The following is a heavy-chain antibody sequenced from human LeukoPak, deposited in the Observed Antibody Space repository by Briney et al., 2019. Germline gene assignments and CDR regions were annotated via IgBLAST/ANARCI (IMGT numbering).Heavy chain of an antibody. CDR1: GFTFSSYG. CDR2: IWSDGSNK. Sequence: PGGSLRLSCAASGFTFSSYGMYWFRQAPGKGLEWVAVIWSDGSNKYYTDSVKGRFTISRDNSKNTLYLQMNSLRAEDTAVYYCARDQWWQLIAVAVTSYFDCWGQGTLVTVSS. J-gene: IGHJ4*02. V-gene: IGHV3-33*01. CDR3: ARDQWWQLIAVAVTSYFDC. D-gene: IGHD6-19*01.